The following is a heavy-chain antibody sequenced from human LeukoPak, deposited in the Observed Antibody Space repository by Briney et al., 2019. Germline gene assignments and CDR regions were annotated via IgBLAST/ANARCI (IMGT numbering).Heavy chain of an antibody. CDR1: GYIFTNCD. J-gene: IGHJ4*02. Sequence: GASVKVSCKASGYIFTNCDINWVRQATGQGLEWMGWMNPRSGKRVFAEKFQGRVTMTSNSSINTAYMELTSLIFDDTAVYYCTKGLRADFWGQGTLVIVSS. V-gene: IGHV1-8*01. CDR2: MNPRSGKR. CDR3: TKGLRADF.